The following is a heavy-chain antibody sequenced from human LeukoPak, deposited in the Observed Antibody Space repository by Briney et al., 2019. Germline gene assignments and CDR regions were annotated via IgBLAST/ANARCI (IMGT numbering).Heavy chain of an antibody. D-gene: IGHD5-18*01. Sequence: SVKVSCKASGGTFSSYAISWVRQAPGQGLEWMGGIIPIFGTANYAQKFQGRVTITTDESTSTAYMELSSLRSEDTAVYYCARGIGTGYSSYYMDVWGKGTTVTVSS. J-gene: IGHJ6*03. CDR2: IIPIFGTA. CDR3: ARGIGTGYSSYYMDV. V-gene: IGHV1-69*05. CDR1: GGTFSSYA.